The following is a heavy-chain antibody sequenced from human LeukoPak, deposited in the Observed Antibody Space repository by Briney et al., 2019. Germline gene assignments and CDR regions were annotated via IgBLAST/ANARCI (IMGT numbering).Heavy chain of an antibody. D-gene: IGHD6-13*01. V-gene: IGHV4-61*02. CDR1: GGSISSGSYY. CDR2: IYTSGST. Sequence: TLSLTCTVSGGSISSGSYYWSWIRQPAGKGLEWIGRIYTSGSTNYNPSLKSRVTISVDTSKNQFSLKLSSVTAADTAVYYCARARLDSRYNWFDPWGQGTLVTVSS. J-gene: IGHJ5*02. CDR3: ARARLDSRYNWFDP.